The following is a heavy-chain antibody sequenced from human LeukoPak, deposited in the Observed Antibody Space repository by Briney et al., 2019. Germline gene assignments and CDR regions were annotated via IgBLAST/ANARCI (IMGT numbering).Heavy chain of an antibody. V-gene: IGHV3-66*02. CDR1: GFTVSSIY. D-gene: IGHD2-2*01. J-gene: IGHJ1*01. CDR2: IYSDESA. Sequence: PGGSLRLSRAASGFTVSSIYMNWVRQAPGKGLEWVSIIYSDESAYYADSVRGRFTISRDDSNNTLSLQMDNLKPEDSAVYYCARDVPAPHWGQGTLVTVSS. CDR3: ARDVPAPH.